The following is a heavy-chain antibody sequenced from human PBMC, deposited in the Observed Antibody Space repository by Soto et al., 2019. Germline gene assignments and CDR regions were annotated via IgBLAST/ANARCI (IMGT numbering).Heavy chain of an antibody. Sequence: EVHLVETGGGLIQPGGSLRLSCAASGFTVSSNYMSWVRQAPGKGLEWVSVIYSGGSTYYADSVKGRFTISRDKSKNTLYLQMNSLRAEATSVYYCASLLEQWLVCYCKHWGQGTMVTVSA. J-gene: IGHJ1*01. CDR3: ASLLEQWLVCYCKH. CDR2: IYSGGST. V-gene: IGHV3-53*02. CDR1: GFTVSSNY. D-gene: IGHD6-19*01.